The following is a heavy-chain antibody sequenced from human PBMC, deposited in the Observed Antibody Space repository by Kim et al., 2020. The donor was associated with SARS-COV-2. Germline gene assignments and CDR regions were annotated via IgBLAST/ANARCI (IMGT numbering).Heavy chain of an antibody. D-gene: IGHD6-19*01. V-gene: IGHV6-1*01. CDR3: ARDSNVDEQPYSSGWYSPFDY. J-gene: IGHJ4*02. Sequence: SQTLSLTCAISGDSVSSNSAAWNWIRQSPSRGLEWLGRTYYRSKWYNDYAVSVKSRITINPDTSKNQFSLQLNSVTPEDTAVYYCARDSNVDEQPYSSGWYSPFDYWGQGTLVTVSS. CDR2: TYYRSKWYN. CDR1: GDSVSSNSAA.